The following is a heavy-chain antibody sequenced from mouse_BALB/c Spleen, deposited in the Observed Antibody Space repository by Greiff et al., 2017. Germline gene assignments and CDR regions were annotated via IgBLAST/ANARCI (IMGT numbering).Heavy chain of an antibody. CDR1: GYTFSSYT. CDR2: LNPSSGYT. V-gene: IGHV1-4*01. CDR3: SRGGYYGGYFDV. D-gene: IGHD2-3*01. Sequence: VQLQQSGAELARPGASVKMSCKASGYTFSSYTMHWVKQRPGQGLEWIGYLNPSSGYTNYNQKFKDKATLTADKSSSTAYMQLSSLTSEDSAVYYCSRGGYYGGYFDVWGAGTTVTVSS. J-gene: IGHJ1*01.